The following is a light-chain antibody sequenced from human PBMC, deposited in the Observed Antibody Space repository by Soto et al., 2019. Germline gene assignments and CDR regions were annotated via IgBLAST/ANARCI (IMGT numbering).Light chain of an antibody. V-gene: IGKV3-15*01. CDR2: GAS. CDR3: QQRNMWPIT. J-gene: IGKJ5*01. CDR1: QTINNN. Sequence: ETVMTQSPATLSVSPGEGATLSCGASQTINNNLAWYQQKPGQAPRLLIYGASRRATGVPARFSGSGSGTDFTLTISSLEPEDSAVYYCQQRNMWPITFGQGTRLEIK.